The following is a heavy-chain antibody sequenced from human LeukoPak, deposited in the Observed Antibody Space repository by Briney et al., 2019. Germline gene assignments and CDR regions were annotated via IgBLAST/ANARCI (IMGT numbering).Heavy chain of an antibody. D-gene: IGHD6-19*01. CDR3: ATDIPSGWSLY. Sequence: GASVKVSCKASGYTFTTYYLHWVRQAPGRGLEWMAWINPNSGDTKYAQKFQGRVTLTRDTSISTAYMELNRLTVDDTAIYYCATDIPSGWSLYRGQGTLVTVSS. CDR2: INPNSGDT. CDR1: GYTFTTYY. J-gene: IGHJ4*02. V-gene: IGHV1-2*02.